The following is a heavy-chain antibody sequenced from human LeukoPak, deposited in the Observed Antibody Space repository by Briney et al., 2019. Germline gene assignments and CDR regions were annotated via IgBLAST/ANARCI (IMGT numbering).Heavy chain of an antibody. CDR1: GGSISSGGYS. Sequence: PSETLSLTCAVSGGSISSGGYSWSWLRQPPGKGLEWIGYIYHSGSTYYNPSLKSRVTISVDRSKNQFSLKLSSVTAADTAVYYCARVHLEQLEGWYFDLWGRGTLVTVSS. D-gene: IGHD6-13*01. J-gene: IGHJ2*01. V-gene: IGHV4-30-2*01. CDR3: ARVHLEQLEGWYFDL. CDR2: IYHSGST.